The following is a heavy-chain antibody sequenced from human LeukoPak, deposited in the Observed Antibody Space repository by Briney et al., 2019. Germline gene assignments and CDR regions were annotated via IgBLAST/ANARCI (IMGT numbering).Heavy chain of an antibody. Sequence: SETLSLTCTVSGGSTTDYFWSWIRQPPGKGLEWIGSIYYSGSTYYNPSLESRVTISVDTSKNQFSLKLSSVTAADTAVYYCARRRWDFHYGMDVWGQGTTVTVSS. CDR1: GGSTTDYF. CDR3: ARRRWDFHYGMDV. J-gene: IGHJ6*02. D-gene: IGHD1-26*01. V-gene: IGHV4-39*01. CDR2: IYYSGST.